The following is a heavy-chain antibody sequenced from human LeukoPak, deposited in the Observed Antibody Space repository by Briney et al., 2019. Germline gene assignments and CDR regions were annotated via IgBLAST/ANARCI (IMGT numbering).Heavy chain of an antibody. Sequence: QSGGSLRLSCAASGFTFSSYDMHWVRQATGKGLEWVSAIGTTGDTYYSHSVRGRFTISRENAKNSLFLQMNSLRAGDTAVYFCASSPSYSSSWYALDSWGQGTLVTVSS. CDR2: IGTTGDT. D-gene: IGHD6-13*01. CDR1: GFTFSSYD. J-gene: IGHJ4*02. V-gene: IGHV3-13*01. CDR3: ASSPSYSSSWYALDS.